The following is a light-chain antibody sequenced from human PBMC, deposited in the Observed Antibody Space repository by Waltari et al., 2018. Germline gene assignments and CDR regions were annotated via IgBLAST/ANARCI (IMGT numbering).Light chain of an antibody. CDR3: QLLNSSQWT. Sequence: IQLTQSPSSLSASVGDSVTTTCRASQGINDFLAWYQQKPGKAPKLLIYAASTLQSGVPSRFSGSGSGTDFTLTISSLQPEDFATYYCQLLNSSQWTFGQGTKVEIK. CDR1: QGINDF. J-gene: IGKJ1*01. V-gene: IGKV1-9*01. CDR2: AAS.